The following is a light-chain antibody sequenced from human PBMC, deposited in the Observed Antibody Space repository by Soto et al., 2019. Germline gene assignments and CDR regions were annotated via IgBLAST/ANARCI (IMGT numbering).Light chain of an antibody. J-gene: IGKJ1*01. CDR3: QKYNSYWT. V-gene: IGKV1-5*03. Sequence: DIQMTQSPSTLSASVGDRVTITCRASQSISSWLAWYQQKPGKAPKLLIYKASSLESGVPSRFSGSGSGTKFTLTISSLQPDDFATYYCQKYNSYWTFGQGTKVDIK. CDR1: QSISSW. CDR2: KAS.